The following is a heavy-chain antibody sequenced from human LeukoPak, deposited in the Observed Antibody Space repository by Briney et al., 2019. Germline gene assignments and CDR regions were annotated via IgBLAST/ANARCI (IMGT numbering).Heavy chain of an antibody. Sequence: PSQTLSLTCTVSGDSISSGDYYWSWIRQPAGKGLEWIGRISSSGSTNYNPSLKSRVTISVDTSKNQFSLKLSSVTAADTAVYYCARQVRDSSPGLYFDYWGQGTLVTVSS. J-gene: IGHJ4*02. V-gene: IGHV4-61*02. CDR3: ARQVRDSSPGLYFDY. D-gene: IGHD3-22*01. CDR2: ISSSGST. CDR1: GDSISSGDYY.